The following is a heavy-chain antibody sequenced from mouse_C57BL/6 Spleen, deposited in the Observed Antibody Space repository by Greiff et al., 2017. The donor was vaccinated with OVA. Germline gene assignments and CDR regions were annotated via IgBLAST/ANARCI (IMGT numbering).Heavy chain of an antibody. Sequence: VQLQQPGAELVRPGTSVKLSCKASGYTFTSYWMHWVKQRPGQGLEWIGVIDPSDSYTNYNQKFKGKATLTVDTSSSTAYMQLSSLTSEDSAVYYCARYYGNYFDYWGQGTTLTVSS. CDR2: IDPSDSYT. V-gene: IGHV1-59*01. CDR1: GYTFTSYW. CDR3: ARYYGNYFDY. D-gene: IGHD2-1*01. J-gene: IGHJ2*01.